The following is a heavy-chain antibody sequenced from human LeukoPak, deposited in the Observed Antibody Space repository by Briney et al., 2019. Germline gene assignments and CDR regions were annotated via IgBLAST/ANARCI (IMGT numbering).Heavy chain of an antibody. CDR1: GYTFTGYY. CDR3: ARVQYPFLSGEPMLLGY. V-gene: IGHV1-2*02. J-gene: IGHJ4*02. CDR2: INPNSGGT. Sequence: GASVKVSCKASGYTFTGYYMHWVRQAPGQGLEWMGWINPNSGGTNYAQKFQGRVTMTRDTSISTAYMELSRLRSDDTAVYYCARVQYPFLSGEPMLLGYWGQGTLVTVSS. D-gene: IGHD7-27*01.